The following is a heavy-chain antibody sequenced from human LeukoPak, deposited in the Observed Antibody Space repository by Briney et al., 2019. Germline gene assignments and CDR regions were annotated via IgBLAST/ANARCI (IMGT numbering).Heavy chain of an antibody. Sequence: GGSLRLSCAASGFTFDDYAMHWVRQAPGKGLEWVSGISWNSGSIGYADSVKGRFTISRDNAKNSLYLQMNSLRAEDTALYYCAKARRYYYDSSGPLDYWGQGTLVTVSS. CDR2: ISWNSGSI. D-gene: IGHD3-22*01. CDR3: AKARRYYYDSSGPLDY. V-gene: IGHV3-9*01. CDR1: GFTFDDYA. J-gene: IGHJ4*02.